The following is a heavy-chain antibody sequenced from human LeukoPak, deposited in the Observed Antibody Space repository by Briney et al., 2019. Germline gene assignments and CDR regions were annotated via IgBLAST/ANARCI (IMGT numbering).Heavy chain of an antibody. V-gene: IGHV4-34*01. J-gene: IGHJ4*02. D-gene: IGHD6-13*01. Sequence: GSLRLSCAASGLTFSSQWMTWVRQAPGKGLEWIGEINHSGSTNYNPSLKSRVTISVDTSNNQFSLKLHSVTAADTAVYYCPRGPLAAAGFSPKKFDYWGQGTLVTVSS. CDR1: GLTFSSQW. CDR2: INHSGST. CDR3: PRGPLAAAGFSPKKFDY.